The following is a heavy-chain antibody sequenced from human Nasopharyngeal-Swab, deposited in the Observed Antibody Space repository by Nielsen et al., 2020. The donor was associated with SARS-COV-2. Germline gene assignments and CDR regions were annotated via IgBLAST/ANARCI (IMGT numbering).Heavy chain of an antibody. CDR2: IGTAGDT. D-gene: IGHD3-3*01. Sequence: GESLKISCAASGFTFSSYDMHWVRQATGKGLEWVSAIGTAGDTYYPGSVKGRFTIFRENAKNSLYLQMNSLRAGDTAVYYCARWGGYVFSGYYYYGMDVWGQGTTVTVSS. J-gene: IGHJ6*02. CDR1: GFTFSSYD. V-gene: IGHV3-13*01. CDR3: ARWGGYVFSGYYYYGMDV.